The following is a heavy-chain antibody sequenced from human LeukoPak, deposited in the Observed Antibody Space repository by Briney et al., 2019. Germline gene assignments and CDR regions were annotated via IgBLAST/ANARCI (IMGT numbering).Heavy chain of an antibody. CDR3: ARDSVAGQFDY. J-gene: IGHJ4*02. CDR1: GFTFSGYW. CDR2: ISSHGSST. Sequence: GGSLRLSCAASGFTFSGYWMHWVRQAPGKGLVWVSRISSHGSSTSYADSVKGRFTISRDNAKNTLYLQMNSLRAEDTAVYYCARDSVAGQFDYWGQGTLVTVSS. D-gene: IGHD6-19*01. V-gene: IGHV3-74*01.